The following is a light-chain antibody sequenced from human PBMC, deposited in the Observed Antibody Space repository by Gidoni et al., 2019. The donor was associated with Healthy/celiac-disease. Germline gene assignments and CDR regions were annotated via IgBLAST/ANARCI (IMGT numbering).Light chain of an antibody. CDR3: QQCNNYPPYT. Sequence: AIQLTQSPSSLSASVGDRVTITCRASQGISSALAWYQQKPGKAPKLLIYDASSLESGVPSWFSGSGSGTDFTLTISSLQPEDFATYYCQQCNNYPPYTFGQGTKLEIK. CDR2: DAS. CDR1: QGISSA. V-gene: IGKV1D-13*01. J-gene: IGKJ2*01.